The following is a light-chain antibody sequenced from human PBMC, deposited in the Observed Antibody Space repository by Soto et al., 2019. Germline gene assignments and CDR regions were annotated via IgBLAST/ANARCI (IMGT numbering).Light chain of an antibody. CDR1: QSVSSN. CDR2: GAS. V-gene: IGKV3-15*01. J-gene: IGKJ1*01. CDR3: QHYNNWPPWT. Sequence: EILMTQSPVTLSVSPGERATLSCRASQSVSSNLAWYQQKPGQAPRLLLYGASTRASGIPARFSGSGSGTEFTLTISGLQSEDFALYYCQHYNNWPPWTFGQGTKVDIK.